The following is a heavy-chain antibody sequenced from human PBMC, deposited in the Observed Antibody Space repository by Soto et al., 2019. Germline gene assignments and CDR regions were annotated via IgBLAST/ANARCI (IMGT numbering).Heavy chain of an antibody. D-gene: IGHD6-6*01. CDR2: INPGNGDT. V-gene: IGHV1-3*01. CDR1: GYPFTIYA. CDR3: ARDSSSSRSFDY. J-gene: IGHJ4*02. Sequence: QVLLVQSGAEVKKPGASVRVSCKASGYPFTIYAIHWVRQAPGQSLEWMGGINPGNGDTKYSQIFQGRVTITWDTSARTAYMDLSSLISEDTADYYCARDSSSSRSFDYWGQGARVTVSS.